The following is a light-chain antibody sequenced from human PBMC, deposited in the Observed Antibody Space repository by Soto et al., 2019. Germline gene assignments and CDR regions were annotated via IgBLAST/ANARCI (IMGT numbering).Light chain of an antibody. CDR3: QQYNSYSPT. V-gene: IGKV1-5*03. Sequence: DIQMTQSPSTLSASVGYKFIITCRASQSISSWLAWYQQKAGKAPNLLIYKASRLESGVPSRFSGSGSETEFTLTISGLQPGDSATYYCQQYNSYSPTFGQGTNVDIK. CDR2: KAS. J-gene: IGKJ1*01. CDR1: QSISSW.